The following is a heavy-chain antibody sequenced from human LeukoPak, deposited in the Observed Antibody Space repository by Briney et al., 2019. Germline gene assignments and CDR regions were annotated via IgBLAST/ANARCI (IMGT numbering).Heavy chain of an antibody. J-gene: IGHJ4*02. D-gene: IGHD1-26*01. CDR1: GFTVSTSS. CDR2: INSDGSRI. CDR3: ARALGSYSDY. V-gene: IGHV3-74*01. Sequence: PGGSLRLSCAASGFTVSTSSMHWVRQAPGKGLVWGSRINSDGSRINYADSVKGRLTISRDNAKNTLYLQMNSLRADDTAVYYCARALGSYSDYWGQGTLVSVSS.